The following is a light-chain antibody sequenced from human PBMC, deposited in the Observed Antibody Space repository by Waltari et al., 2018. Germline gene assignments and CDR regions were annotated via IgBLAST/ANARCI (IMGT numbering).Light chain of an antibody. J-gene: IGKJ2*01. V-gene: IGKV1-33*01. CDR1: QDISNY. Sequence: DIQMTQSPSSLSASVGDRVTLTCQASQDISNYLNWYQQVPGKAPKLLIYDASNLETGVPSRFSGSGSGTDFTFTISSLQPEDIATYFCQHYDTLPYTFGQGTKLEFK. CDR2: DAS. CDR3: QHYDTLPYT.